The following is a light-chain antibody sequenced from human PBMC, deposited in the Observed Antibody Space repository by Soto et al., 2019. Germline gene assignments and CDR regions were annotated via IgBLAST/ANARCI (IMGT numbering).Light chain of an antibody. CDR2: GAS. Sequence: EIVLTQSPATLSLSPGERATLSCRASQSVRNYLAWYQQKPGQAPSLLIYGASIRAPGISDRFSGSGSGTDFTLTISRLEPGDFAVFYCHHYGSSHTFGQGTRLEIK. CDR1: QSVRNY. J-gene: IGKJ2*01. V-gene: IGKV3-20*01. CDR3: HHYGSSHT.